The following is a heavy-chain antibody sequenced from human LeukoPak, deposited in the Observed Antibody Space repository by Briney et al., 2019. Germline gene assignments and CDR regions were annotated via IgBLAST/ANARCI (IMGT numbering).Heavy chain of an antibody. D-gene: IGHD6-13*01. J-gene: IGHJ3*02. CDR3: ARSSQYIAAAKLFDI. V-gene: IGHV4-61*02. CDR1: GGSISSGSYY. Sequence: PSETLSLTCTVSGGSISSGSYYWSWIRQPAGKGLEWIGRIYTSGSTNYNPSLKSRVTISVDTSKNQFSLKLSSVTAADTAVYYCARSSQYIAAAKLFDIWGQGTMVTVSS. CDR2: IYTSGST.